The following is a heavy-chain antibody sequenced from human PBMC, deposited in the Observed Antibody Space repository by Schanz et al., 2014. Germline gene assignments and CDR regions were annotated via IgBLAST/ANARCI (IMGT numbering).Heavy chain of an antibody. CDR3: ASSGAGYSSSWDFDY. J-gene: IGHJ4*02. Sequence: QVQLVQSGAEVKKPGSPVKVSCKASGYTFTSYGISWVRQAPGQGLEWMGRIIPILGIANYAQKFQGRVTITADKSTFTAYMDVSSLRSEDTAVYYCASSGAGYSSSWDFDYWGQGTLVTVSS. V-gene: IGHV1-69*02. CDR2: IIPILGIA. D-gene: IGHD6-13*01. CDR1: GYTFTSYG.